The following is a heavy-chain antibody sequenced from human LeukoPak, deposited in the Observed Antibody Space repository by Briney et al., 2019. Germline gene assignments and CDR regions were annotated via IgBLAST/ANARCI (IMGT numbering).Heavy chain of an antibody. CDR2: ISGSGGST. V-gene: IGHV3-23*01. J-gene: IGHJ4*02. D-gene: IGHD2-2*01. Sequence: GGSLRLSCAASGFTFSSYAMSWVRQAPGKGLEWVSAISGSGGSTYYADSVKGRFTISRDNSKNTLYLQMNSLRAEDTAVYYCAKSAPPRDCSSTSCYYGLPGDYWGQGTLVTVSS. CDR1: GFTFSSYA. CDR3: AKSAPPRDCSSTSCYYGLPGDY.